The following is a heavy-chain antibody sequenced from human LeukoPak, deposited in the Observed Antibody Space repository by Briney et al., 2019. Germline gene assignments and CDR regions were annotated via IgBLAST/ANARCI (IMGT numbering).Heavy chain of an antibody. CDR2: IYYSGST. V-gene: IGHV4-59*01. Sequence: SETLSLTCTVSGGSISSYYWSWIRQPPGKGLEWIGYIYYSGSTNYNPSLKSRVTISVDTSKNQFSLKLSSVTAADTAVYYCARERGRSYGSVPYYYYYMDVWGQGTLVTVSS. D-gene: IGHD5-18*01. CDR1: GGSISSYY. CDR3: ARERGRSYGSVPYYYYYMDV. J-gene: IGHJ6*03.